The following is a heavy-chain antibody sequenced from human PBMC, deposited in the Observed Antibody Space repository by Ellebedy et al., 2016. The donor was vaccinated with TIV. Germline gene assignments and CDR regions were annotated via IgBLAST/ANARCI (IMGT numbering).Heavy chain of an antibody. CDR3: ASSGPYSSGQEVHY. V-gene: IGHV3-66*01. Sequence: PGGSLRLSCAASGIIVSSNYMSWVRQAPGKGLEWVSVIYRGGSTNYADSVKGRFTLSRDNSKNTLYLQMNSLRTEDTAVYYCASSGPYSSGQEVHYWGQGTLVTVSS. J-gene: IGHJ4*02. D-gene: IGHD5-18*01. CDR2: IYRGGST. CDR1: GIIVSSNY.